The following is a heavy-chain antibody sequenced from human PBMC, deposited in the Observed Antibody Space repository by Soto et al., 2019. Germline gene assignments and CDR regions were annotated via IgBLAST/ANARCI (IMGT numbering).Heavy chain of an antibody. J-gene: IGHJ3*02. V-gene: IGHV3-21*01. Sequence: GGSLRLSCAASGFTFSSYSMNWVRQAPGKGLEWVSSISSSSSYIYYADSVKGRFTISRDNAKNSLYLQMNSLRAEDTAVYYCARDWSGSYFNAFDIWGQGTMVTVSS. D-gene: IGHD1-26*01. CDR1: GFTFSSYS. CDR2: ISSSSSYI. CDR3: ARDWSGSYFNAFDI.